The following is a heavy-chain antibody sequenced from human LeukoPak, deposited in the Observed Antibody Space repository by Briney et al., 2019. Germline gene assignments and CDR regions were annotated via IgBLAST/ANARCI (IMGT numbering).Heavy chain of an antibody. CDR3: ARGRWIQLWFARNYFDY. V-gene: IGHV4-34*01. CDR1: RGSFSGYY. D-gene: IGHD5-18*01. Sequence: SETLSLTCAVYRGSFSGYYWSWIRQPPGKGLEWIGEINHSGSTNYNPSLKSRVTISVDTSKNQFSLKLSSVTAADTAVYYCARGRWIQLWFARNYFDYWGQGTLVTVSS. CDR2: INHSGST. J-gene: IGHJ4*02.